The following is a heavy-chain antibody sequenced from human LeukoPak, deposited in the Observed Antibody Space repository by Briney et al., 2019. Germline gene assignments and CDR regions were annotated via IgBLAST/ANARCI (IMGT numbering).Heavy chain of an antibody. CDR1: GGSFSGYY. CDR2: IYYSGST. Sequence: PSETLSLTCAVYGGSFSGYYWSWIRQPPGKGLEWIGYIYYSGSTNYNPSLKSRVTISVDTSKNQFSLELSSVTAADTAVYYCARSPGYSSSWYEILYYYGMDVWGQGTTVTVSS. D-gene: IGHD6-13*01. J-gene: IGHJ6*02. CDR3: ARSPGYSSSWYEILYYYGMDV. V-gene: IGHV4-59*01.